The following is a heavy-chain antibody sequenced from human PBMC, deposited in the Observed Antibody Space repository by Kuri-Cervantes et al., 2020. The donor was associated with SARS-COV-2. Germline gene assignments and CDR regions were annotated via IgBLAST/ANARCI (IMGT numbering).Heavy chain of an antibody. J-gene: IGHJ4*02. V-gene: IGHV4-59*01. CDR2: IYYSGST. D-gene: IGHD1-1*01. CDR3: ARALGTTGDY. Sequence: SETLSLTCTVSDGSISSYYWSWIRQPPGKGLEWIGYIYYSGSTNYNPSLKSRATISVDTSKNQFSLKLSSVTAADTAVYYCARALGTTGDYWGQGTLVTVSS. CDR1: DGSISSYY.